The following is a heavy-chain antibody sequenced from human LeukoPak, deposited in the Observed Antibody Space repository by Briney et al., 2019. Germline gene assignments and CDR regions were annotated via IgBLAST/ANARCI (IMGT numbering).Heavy chain of an antibody. J-gene: IGHJ4*02. CDR1: GFTFSSYA. CDR2: ISGSGGKT. CDR3: ARGLGGIFGVVIIASPFFDY. Sequence: SGGSLRLSCAASGFTFSSYAMSWVRQAPGKGLEWVAAISGSGGKTYYADSVKGRFTISRDNSKNTLYLQMNSLRAEDTAVYSCARGLGGIFGVVIIASPFFDYWSQGTLVTVSS. V-gene: IGHV3-23*01. D-gene: IGHD3-3*01.